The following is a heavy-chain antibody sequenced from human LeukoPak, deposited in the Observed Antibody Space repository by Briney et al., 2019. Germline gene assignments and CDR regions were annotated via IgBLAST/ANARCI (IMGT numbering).Heavy chain of an antibody. CDR1: GFTFSSYG. V-gene: IGHV3-30*02. D-gene: IGHD3-22*01. J-gene: IGHJ4*02. Sequence: GGSLRLSCAASGFTFSSYGMHWVRQAPGKGLEWVAFIRYDGSNKYYADSVKGRFTISRDNSKNTLCLQMNSLRAEDTAVYYCAKEFYYDSSGYYGIDYWGQGTLVTVSS. CDR3: AKEFYYDSSGYYGIDY. CDR2: IRYDGSNK.